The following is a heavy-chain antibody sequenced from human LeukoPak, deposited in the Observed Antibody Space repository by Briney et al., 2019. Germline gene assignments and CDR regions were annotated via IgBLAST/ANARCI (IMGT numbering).Heavy chain of an antibody. D-gene: IGHD2-21*01. CDR2: INHSGST. Sequence: SETLSLTCAVYGGSFSGYYWSWIRQPPGKGLEWIGEINHSGSTNYNPSLKSRVTISVDTSKNQFSLKLSPVTAADTAVYYCASLYSDFDYWGQGTLVTVFS. J-gene: IGHJ4*02. CDR3: ASLYSDFDY. V-gene: IGHV4-34*01. CDR1: GGSFSGYY.